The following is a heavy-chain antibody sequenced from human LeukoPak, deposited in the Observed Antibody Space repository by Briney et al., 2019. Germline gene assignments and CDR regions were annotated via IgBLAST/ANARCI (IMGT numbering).Heavy chain of an antibody. CDR1: GGTFSDYT. V-gene: IGHV1-69*13. Sequence: SVKVSCKASGGTFSDYTISWVRQAPGHGLEWMGGRIPIFDKIKYAQKFQGRVTITADGDTTTYMELSSLTSEDTAMYYCARDCSGTTCYLPAGAFDIWGQGTMVAVSS. CDR2: RIPIFDKI. J-gene: IGHJ3*02. CDR3: ARDCSGTTCYLPAGAFDI. D-gene: IGHD2-2*01.